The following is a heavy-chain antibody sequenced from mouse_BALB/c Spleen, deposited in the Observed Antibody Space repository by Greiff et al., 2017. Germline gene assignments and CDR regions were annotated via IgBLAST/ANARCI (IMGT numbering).Heavy chain of an antibody. V-gene: IGHV5-17*02. CDR3: ARLHDGLYYAMDY. CDR2: ISSGSSTI. J-gene: IGHJ4*01. Sequence: EVMLVESGGGLVQPGGSRKLSCAASGFTFSSFGMHWVRQAPEKGLEWVAYISSGSSTIYYADTVKGRFTISRDNPKNTLFLQMTSLRSEDTAMYYCARLHDGLYYAMDYWGQGTSVTVSS. D-gene: IGHD1-2*01. CDR1: GFTFSSFG.